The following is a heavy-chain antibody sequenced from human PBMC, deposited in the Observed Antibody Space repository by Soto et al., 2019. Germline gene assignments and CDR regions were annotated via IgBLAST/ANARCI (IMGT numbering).Heavy chain of an antibody. CDR2: ISYDASDK. J-gene: IGHJ6*02. CDR3: VKERYGQLWLEDYGMDV. CDR1: AFTFSSYR. Sequence: QVQLVESGGGVVQPGRSLRLSCAASAFTFSSYRIHWVRQALGKGLDWVAVISYDASDKYYADSVKGRFTISRDNSKNTLYLQMNSLRAEDTAVYYCVKERYGQLWLEDYGMDVWGQGTTVTVSS. V-gene: IGHV3-30*18. D-gene: IGHD5-18*01.